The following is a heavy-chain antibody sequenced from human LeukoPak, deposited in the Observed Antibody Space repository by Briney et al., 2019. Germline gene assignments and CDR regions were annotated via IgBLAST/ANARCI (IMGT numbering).Heavy chain of an antibody. V-gene: IGHV3-23*01. CDR3: AKAALVVPAALIDY. J-gene: IGHJ4*02. D-gene: IGHD2-2*01. CDR1: GFTFSSYA. Sequence: GGSLRLSCAASGFTFSSYAMSWVRQAPGKGLEWVSAISGSGGRTYYADSVKGRFTISRDNSKNTLYLQMNSLRAEDTAVYYCAKAALVVPAALIDYWGQGTLVTVSS. CDR2: ISGSGGRT.